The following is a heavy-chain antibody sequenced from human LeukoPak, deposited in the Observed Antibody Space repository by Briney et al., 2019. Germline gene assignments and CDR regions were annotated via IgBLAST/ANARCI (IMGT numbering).Heavy chain of an antibody. J-gene: IGHJ3*02. CDR1: GFTFDDYA. CDR2: ISWNSGSI. Sequence: GGSLRLSCAASGFTFDDYAMHWVRQAPGEGLEWVSGISWNSGSIGYADSVKGRFTISRDNAKNSLYLQMNSLRAEDTALYYCAKVLGARVTVDAFDIWGQGTMVTVSS. D-gene: IGHD3-10*01. V-gene: IGHV3-9*01. CDR3: AKVLGARVTVDAFDI.